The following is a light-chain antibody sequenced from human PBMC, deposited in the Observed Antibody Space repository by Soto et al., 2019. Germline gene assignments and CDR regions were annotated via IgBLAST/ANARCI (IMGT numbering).Light chain of an antibody. CDR3: QQSYSTPRT. Sequence: DLQMNQSPYSLSASVGDRVTITCRASQSISSYLNWYQQKPGKAPKLLIYAASSLQSGVPSRFSGSGSGTDFTLTISSLQPEDFATYYCQQSYSTPRTFGQGTKVEIK. CDR2: AAS. CDR1: QSISSY. J-gene: IGKJ1*01. V-gene: IGKV1-39*01.